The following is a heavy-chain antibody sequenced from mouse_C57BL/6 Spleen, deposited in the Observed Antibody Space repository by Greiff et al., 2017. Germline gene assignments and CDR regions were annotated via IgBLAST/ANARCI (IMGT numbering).Heavy chain of an antibody. CDR3: ARGGYYGSGYYAMDY. Sequence: QVHVKQPGAELVKPWASVKLSCKASGYTFTSYWMHWVKQRPGQGLEWIGMIHPNSGSTNYNEKFKSKATLTVDKSSSTAYMQLSSLTSEDSAVYYCARGGYYGSGYYAMDYWGQGTSVTVSS. J-gene: IGHJ4*01. D-gene: IGHD1-1*01. V-gene: IGHV1-64*01. CDR2: IHPNSGST. CDR1: GYTFTSYW.